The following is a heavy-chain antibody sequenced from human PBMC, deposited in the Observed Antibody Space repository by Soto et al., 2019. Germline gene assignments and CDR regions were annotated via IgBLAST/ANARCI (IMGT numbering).Heavy chain of an antibody. D-gene: IGHD6-13*01. J-gene: IGHJ5*02. V-gene: IGHV3-21*02. Sequence: EVQLVESGGGLVKPGGSLRLSCAASGFTFRSFTMNWVRQAPGKGLEWVSTISSNSAYIYYTDALRGRFTISRDNAKNSLHLQMNSLRAEDTGVYYCTRDVSRDSSARGWFDPWGAGTLVTGSS. CDR1: GFTFRSFT. CDR2: ISSNSAYI. CDR3: TRDVSRDSSARGWFDP.